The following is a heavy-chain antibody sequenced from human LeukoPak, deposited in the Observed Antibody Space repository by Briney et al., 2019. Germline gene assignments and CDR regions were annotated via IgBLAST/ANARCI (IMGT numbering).Heavy chain of an antibody. CDR3: AREGGLHCSSTSCRDAFDI. D-gene: IGHD2-2*01. J-gene: IGHJ3*02. CDR2: TYYRSKWYN. V-gene: IGHV6-1*01. Sequence: SQTLSLTFAISGDSVSSNSAAWNWLRQSPSRGLEWLGRTYYRSKWYNDYAVSVKSRITINPDTSKNQFSLQLNSVTPEDTAVYYCAREGGLHCSSTSCRDAFDIWGQGTMVTVSS. CDR1: GDSVSSNSAA.